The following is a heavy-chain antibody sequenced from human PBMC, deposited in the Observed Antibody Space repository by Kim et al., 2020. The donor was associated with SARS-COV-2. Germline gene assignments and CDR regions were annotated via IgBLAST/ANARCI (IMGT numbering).Heavy chain of an antibody. Sequence: ASVKVSCKGSGYTLTSYAMHWVRQAPGQRLEWMGCINGGNGNTQYSQKFLGSFTISRDTSANTAYMELSSLRSEETAVYYCARDLLNDGSAYYDYWGQGTLVTISS. CDR1: GYTLTSYA. CDR2: INGGNGNT. J-gene: IGHJ4*02. CDR3: ARDLLNDGSAYYDY. V-gene: IGHV1-3*01. D-gene: IGHD3-22*01.